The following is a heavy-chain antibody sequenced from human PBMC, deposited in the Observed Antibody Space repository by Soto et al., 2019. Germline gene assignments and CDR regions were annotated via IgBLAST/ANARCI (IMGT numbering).Heavy chain of an antibody. CDR3: ARGEGVYAVTPKNGMDV. V-gene: IGHV1-69*01. D-gene: IGHD3-16*01. J-gene: IGHJ6*02. Sequence: QVQLVQSGAEVKKPGSSVKVSCKASGGTFSSYAISWVRQAPGQGLEWMGGIIPIFGTANYAQKFQGRVTITADESTSTAYMELIGLRSEDTAVYYCARGEGVYAVTPKNGMDVWGQGTTVTVSS. CDR2: IIPIFGTA. CDR1: GGTFSSYA.